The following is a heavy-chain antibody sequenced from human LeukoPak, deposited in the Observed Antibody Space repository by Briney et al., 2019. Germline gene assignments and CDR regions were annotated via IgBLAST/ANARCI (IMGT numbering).Heavy chain of an antibody. CDR2: IIPIFGTA. CDR3: ALVVVAAVGTVNWFDP. Sequence: VASVKVSCKASGGTFSSYAISWVRQAPGQGLEWMGGIIPIFGTANYAQKFQGRVTITTDESTSTAYMELSSLRSEDTAVYYCALVVVAAVGTVNWFDPWGQGTLVTVSS. CDR1: GGTFSSYA. D-gene: IGHD2-15*01. J-gene: IGHJ5*02. V-gene: IGHV1-69*05.